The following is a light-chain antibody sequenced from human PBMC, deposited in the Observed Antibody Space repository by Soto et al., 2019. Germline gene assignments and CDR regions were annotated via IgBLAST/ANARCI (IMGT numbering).Light chain of an antibody. CDR2: EAS. CDR3: QNYSSAPYA. J-gene: IGKJ2*01. V-gene: IGKV1-27*01. Sequence: DIQMTQSTSSLSASVGDRVTITCRASQGISNYVAWYQQKPGKVPTLLIYEASTLQSGVPSRFRGRGYGTDLTLTLSSLQHEYVATYFCQNYSSAPYAFGQETKLEIK. CDR1: QGISNY.